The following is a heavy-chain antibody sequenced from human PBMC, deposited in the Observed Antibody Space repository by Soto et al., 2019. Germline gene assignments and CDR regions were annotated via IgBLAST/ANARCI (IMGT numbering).Heavy chain of an antibody. J-gene: IGHJ6*02. CDR3: TPGSGEGI. CDR2: IKTSAGGGAT. Sequence: EVQLVESAGGWVKPGGSLRLSCVASGFSFNEAWMNWVRQAPGEGLEWVGRIKTSAGGGATDYAAPVQGRFTISRDDSNNALYLHMNSLRTEDTAIYYGTPGSGEGIWGQGTTGTVSS. CDR1: GFSFNEAW. V-gene: IGHV3-15*07. D-gene: IGHD1-26*01.